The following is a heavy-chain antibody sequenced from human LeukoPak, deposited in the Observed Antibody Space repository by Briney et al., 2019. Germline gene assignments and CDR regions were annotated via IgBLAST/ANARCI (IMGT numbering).Heavy chain of an antibody. Sequence: GGSLRLSCAVSGFTFCYFNDDFSSRTRQAPGKGLKCVSYISSSRRTIYYADAVKGRFTISRDNAKNSLYLQMNSLRAEDTAVYYCARDGVIGTTFDSWGQGTLVTVSS. CDR1: GFTFCYFNDDF. D-gene: IGHD1-14*01. CDR3: ARDGVIGTTFDS. V-gene: IGHV3-11*01. J-gene: IGHJ4*02. CDR2: ISSSRRTI.